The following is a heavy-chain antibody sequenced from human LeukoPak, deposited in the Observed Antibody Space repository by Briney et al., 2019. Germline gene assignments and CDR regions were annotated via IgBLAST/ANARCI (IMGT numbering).Heavy chain of an antibody. Sequence: SETLSLTCTVSGGSIGSYYWSWIRQPPGKGLEWIGYIYYSGSTNYNPSLKSRVTISVDTSKNQFSLKLSSVTAADTAVYYCARLGYYYGMDVWGQGTTVTVSS. CDR2: IYYSGST. V-gene: IGHV4-59*08. CDR1: GGSIGSYY. J-gene: IGHJ6*02. CDR3: ARLGYYYGMDV.